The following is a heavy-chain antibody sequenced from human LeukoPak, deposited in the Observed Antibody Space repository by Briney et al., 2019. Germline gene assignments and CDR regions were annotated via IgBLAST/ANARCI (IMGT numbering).Heavy chain of an antibody. J-gene: IGHJ4*02. CDR1: GFTFSNAW. CDR2: IKTKGEGGTV. CDR3: MSDFDN. Sequence: PGGSLRLSCATSGFTFSNAWMTWVRQAQGKGLEWVGRIKTKGEGGTVDYAAPVKGRFTISRDDSKNTLYLQMNSLKTEDTAIYYCMSDFDNWGQGTLVTVSP. V-gene: IGHV3-15*01.